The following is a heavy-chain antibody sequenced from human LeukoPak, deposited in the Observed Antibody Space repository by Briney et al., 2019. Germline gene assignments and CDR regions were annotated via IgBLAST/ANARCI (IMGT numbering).Heavy chain of an antibody. CDR3: AGTYYYGSGSYYNPGGAFDI. CDR2: IIPILGIA. J-gene: IGHJ3*02. CDR1: GGTFSSDA. V-gene: IGHV1-69*04. D-gene: IGHD3-10*01. Sequence: GSSVKVSCKASGGTFSSDAISWVRQVPGQGLEWMGRIIPILGIANYAQKFQGRVTITADKSTSTAYMELSSLRSEDTAVYYCAGTYYYGSGSYYNPGGAFDIWGQGTMVTVSS.